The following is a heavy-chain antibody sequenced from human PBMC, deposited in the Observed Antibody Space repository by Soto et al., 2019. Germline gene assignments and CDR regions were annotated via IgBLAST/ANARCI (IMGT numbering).Heavy chain of an antibody. CDR2: IYYSGST. D-gene: IGHD4-17*01. V-gene: IGHV4-59*01. J-gene: IGHJ6*03. CDR3: ARDRYGDYLDV. Sequence: QVQLQESGPGLVKPSETLSLTCTVSGGSISSYYWSWIRQPPGKGLEWIGYIYYSGSTNYNPSLKSRVTXSXXTSKNQFSLKLSSVTAADTAVYYCARDRYGDYLDVWGQGTTVTVSS. CDR1: GGSISSYY.